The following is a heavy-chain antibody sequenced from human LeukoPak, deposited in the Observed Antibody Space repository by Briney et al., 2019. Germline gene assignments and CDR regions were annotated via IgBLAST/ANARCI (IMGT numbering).Heavy chain of an antibody. D-gene: IGHD3-22*01. Sequence: GGSLRPSCAVSGITLSNYAMTWVRQAPGKGLEWVAGISGSGGGTNYADSVKGRFTISRDNYKNTLYLQMNSLGAEDTAVYFCAKRGVVIRVILVGFHKEAYYFDSWSQGALVTVSS. V-gene: IGHV3-23*01. CDR1: GITLSNYA. J-gene: IGHJ4*02. CDR2: ISGSGGGT. CDR3: AKRGVVIRVILVGFHKEAYYFDS.